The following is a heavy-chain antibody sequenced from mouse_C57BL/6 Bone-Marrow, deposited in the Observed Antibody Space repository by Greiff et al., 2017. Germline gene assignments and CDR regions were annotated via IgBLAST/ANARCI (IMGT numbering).Heavy chain of an antibody. J-gene: IGHJ2*01. CDR2: IYPGGGDT. V-gene: IGHV1-82*01. CDR3: ERKSTTVPMWYFDY. D-gene: IGHD1-1*01. CDR1: GYAFSSSW. Sequence: QVQLQQSGPELVKPGASVKISCKASGYAFSSSWMNWVKQRPGKGLEWIGRIYPGGGDTNYNGKFKGKATLPADKSSSTAYMQLSSLTSEYSAVDFWERKSTTVPMWYFDYWGQGTTLTVSS.